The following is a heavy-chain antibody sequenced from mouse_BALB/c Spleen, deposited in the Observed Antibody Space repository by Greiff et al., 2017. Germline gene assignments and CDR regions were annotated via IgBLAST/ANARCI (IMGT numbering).Heavy chain of an antibody. CDR3: ARDYGSSYGNAMDY. Sequence: VQLQQSGPELVKPGASVKMSCKASGYTFTDYYMKWVKQSPGKSLEWIGDINPNNGDTFYNQKFKGKATLTVDKSSSTAYMQLNSLTSEDSAVYYCARDYGSSYGNAMDYWGQGTSVTVSA. D-gene: IGHD1-1*01. CDR2: INPNNGDT. CDR1: GYTFTDYY. J-gene: IGHJ4*01. V-gene: IGHV1-26*01.